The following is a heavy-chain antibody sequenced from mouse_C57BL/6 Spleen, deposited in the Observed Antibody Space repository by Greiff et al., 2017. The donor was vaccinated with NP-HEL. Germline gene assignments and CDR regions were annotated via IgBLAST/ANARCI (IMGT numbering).Heavy chain of an antibody. Sequence: QVQLQQSGAELVRPGASVKLSCKASGYTFTDYYINWVKQRPGQGLEWIARIYPGSGNTYYNEKFKGKATLTAEKSSSTAYMQLSSLTSEDSAVYFCAREGITTVGYFDYWGQGTTLTVSS. CDR3: AREGITTVGYFDY. J-gene: IGHJ2*01. CDR1: GYTFTDYY. CDR2: IYPGSGNT. V-gene: IGHV1-76*01. D-gene: IGHD1-1*01.